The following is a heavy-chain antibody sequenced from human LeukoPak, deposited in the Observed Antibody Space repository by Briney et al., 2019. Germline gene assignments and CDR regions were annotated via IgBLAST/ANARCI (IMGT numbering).Heavy chain of an antibody. CDR3: ARAQKYSYDAFDI. Sequence: GGSLRLSCAASGFTFSSYAMHWVRQAPGKGLEWVAVISYDGSNKYYADSVKGRFTISRDNSKNTLYLQMNSLSAEDTAVYYCARAQKYSYDAFDIW. D-gene: IGHD4-11*01. V-gene: IGHV3-30-3*01. J-gene: IGHJ3*02. CDR2: ISYDGSNK. CDR1: GFTFSSYA.